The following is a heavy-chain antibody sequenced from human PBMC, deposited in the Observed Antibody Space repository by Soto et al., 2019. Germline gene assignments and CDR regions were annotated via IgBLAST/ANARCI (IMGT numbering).Heavy chain of an antibody. Sequence: ASVKVSCKASGYTFTTYTISWVRQAPGQGLEWMGWISGNNGDTNYAQKFQGGVAMTTDTSASTAYMEVRSLRSDDTAVYFCARQKGINNYYGMDVWGQGTTVTVSS. CDR1: GYTFTTYT. D-gene: IGHD3-10*01. CDR2: ISGNNGDT. J-gene: IGHJ6*02. CDR3: ARQKGINNYYGMDV. V-gene: IGHV1-18*04.